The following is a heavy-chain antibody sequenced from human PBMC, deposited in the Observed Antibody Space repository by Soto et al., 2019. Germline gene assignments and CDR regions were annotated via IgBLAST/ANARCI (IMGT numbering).Heavy chain of an antibody. V-gene: IGHV4-61*01. Sequence: SGTLSLTCTVSGGSLRSDNYYWIWVRQPPGKGLEWIGYIYYSGSTNYNPSLKSRVTISVDTSKNQFSLKLSSVTAADTAVYYCAREGTSHYYYYGMDVWGQGTTVTVSS. J-gene: IGHJ6*02. CDR2: IYYSGST. CDR3: AREGTSHYYYYGMDV. CDR1: GGSLRSDNYY. D-gene: IGHD1-1*01.